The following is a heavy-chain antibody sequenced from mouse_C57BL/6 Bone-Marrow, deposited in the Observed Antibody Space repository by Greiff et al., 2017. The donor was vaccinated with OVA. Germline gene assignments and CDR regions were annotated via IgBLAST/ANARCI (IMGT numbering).Heavy chain of an antibody. V-gene: IGHV5-12*01. CDR1: GFTFSDYY. CDR3: ARGDYDRAMDY. Sequence: EVQLVESGGGLVQPGGSLKLSCAASGFTFSDYYMYWVRQTPEKRLEWVAYISNGGGSTYYPDTVKGRFTISSDNAKNALYMQMSRLKSEDTAMDYCARGDYDRAMDYWGQGTSVTVSS. D-gene: IGHD2-4*01. J-gene: IGHJ4*01. CDR2: ISNGGGST.